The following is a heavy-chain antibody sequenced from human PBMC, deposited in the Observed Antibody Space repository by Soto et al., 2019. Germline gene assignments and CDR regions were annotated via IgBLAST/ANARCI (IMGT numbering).Heavy chain of an antibody. V-gene: IGHV1-18*01. CDR1: GYTFTSYG. CDR2: ISAYNGNT. Sequence: ASVKVSCKASGYTFTSYGISWVRQAPGQGLEWMGWISAYNGNTNYAQKLQGRVTMTTDTSTSTAYMELRSLRSEDTAVYYCASGDYQTYYFDYWGQGTLVTVSS. D-gene: IGHD4-17*01. J-gene: IGHJ4*02. CDR3: ASGDYQTYYFDY.